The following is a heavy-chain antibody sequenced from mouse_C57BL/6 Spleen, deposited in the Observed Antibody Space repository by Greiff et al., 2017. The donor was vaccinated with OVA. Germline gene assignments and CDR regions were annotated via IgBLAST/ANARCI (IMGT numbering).Heavy chain of an antibody. CDR2: INPNYGTT. CDR1: GYSFTDYN. Sequence: EVQLQQSGPELVKPGASVKVSCKASGYSFTDYNMNWVKQSNGKSLEWIGVINPNYGTTSYNQKFKGKATLTVDQSSSTAYMQLNSLTSEDSAVYYCAKYGNYFPWYFDVWGTGTTVTVSS. CDR3: AKYGNYFPWYFDV. D-gene: IGHD2-10*02. J-gene: IGHJ1*03. V-gene: IGHV1-39*01.